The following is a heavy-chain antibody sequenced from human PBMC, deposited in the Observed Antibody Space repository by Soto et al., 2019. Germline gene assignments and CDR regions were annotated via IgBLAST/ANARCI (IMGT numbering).Heavy chain of an antibody. J-gene: IGHJ4*02. CDR3: ARHRLPYYDFWSGYPALDY. Sequence: GASVKVSCKASGYTFTSYAMHWVRQAPGQRLEWMGWINAGNGNTKYSQKFQGRVTITRDTSASTAYMELSSLRSEDTAVYYCARHRLPYYDFWSGYPALDYWGQGTLVTVSS. D-gene: IGHD3-3*01. CDR2: INAGNGNT. CDR1: GYTFTSYA. V-gene: IGHV1-3*01.